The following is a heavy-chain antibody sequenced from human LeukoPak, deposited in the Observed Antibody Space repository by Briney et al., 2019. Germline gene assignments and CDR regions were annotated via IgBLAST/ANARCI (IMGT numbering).Heavy chain of an antibody. J-gene: IGHJ6*04. CDR2: ISGSGGST. CDR3: AKDRHFEGSGSSTWEWDV. V-gene: IGHV3-23*01. CDR1: GFTFSSYV. Sequence: GGTLRLSCAAPGFTFSSYVMSWVRQAPGKGLEWVSAISGSGGSTYYAVSMKGRFTISRDKSKNTLSLQMNILRAEDTAVYYCAKDRHFEGSGSSTWEWDVWGKGTTVTISS. D-gene: IGHD3-10*01.